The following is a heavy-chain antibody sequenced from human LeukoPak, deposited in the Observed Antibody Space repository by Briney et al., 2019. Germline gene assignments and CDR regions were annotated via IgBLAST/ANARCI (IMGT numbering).Heavy chain of an antibody. J-gene: IGHJ4*02. CDR1: GFTFDDYA. D-gene: IGHD6-13*01. Sequence: GGSLRLSCAASGFTFDDYAMHWVRQAPGKGLEWVSGISWNSGSIGYADSVKGRFTISRDNAKNSLYLQMNSLRAEDTAVYYCARGSASNWPVDIWGQGTLVIVSS. CDR3: ARGSASNWPVDI. CDR2: ISWNSGSI. V-gene: IGHV3-9*01.